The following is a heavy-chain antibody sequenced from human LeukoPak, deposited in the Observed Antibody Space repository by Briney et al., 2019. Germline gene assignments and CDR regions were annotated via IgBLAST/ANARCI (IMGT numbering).Heavy chain of an antibody. CDR3: ARGVRYQLLSSLYTWFDP. CDR2: INHSGST. J-gene: IGHJ5*02. CDR1: GGSFSGCY. V-gene: IGHV4-34*01. D-gene: IGHD2-2*01. Sequence: SETLSLTCAVYGGSFSGCYWSWIRQPPGKGLEWIGEINHSGSTNYNPSLKSRVTISVDTSKNQFSLKLSSVTAADTAVYYCARGVRYQLLSSLYTWFDPWGQGTLVTVSS.